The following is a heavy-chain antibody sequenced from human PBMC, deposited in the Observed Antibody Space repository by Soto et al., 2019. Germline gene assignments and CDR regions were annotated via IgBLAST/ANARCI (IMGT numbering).Heavy chain of an antibody. Sequence: GSLRLSCAASGVTVSSNYMSWVRQAPGKGLEWVSVIYSGGSTYYADSVKGRFTISRDNSKNTLYLQMNSLRAEDTAVYYCARERYSYGYDYWGQGTLVTVSS. J-gene: IGHJ4*02. V-gene: IGHV3-53*01. D-gene: IGHD5-18*01. CDR2: IYSGGST. CDR3: ARERYSYGYDY. CDR1: GVTVSSNY.